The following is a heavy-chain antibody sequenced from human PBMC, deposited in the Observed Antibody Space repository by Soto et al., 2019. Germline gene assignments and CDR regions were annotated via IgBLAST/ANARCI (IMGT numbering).Heavy chain of an antibody. CDR3: ARDLGYYDSSGYFDY. CDR1: GFTFSDHY. D-gene: IGHD3-22*01. CDR2: ISSSGDII. V-gene: IGHV3-11*01. J-gene: IGHJ4*02. Sequence: LRLSCAASGFTFSDHYMSWTRQAPGKGLEWVSYISSSGDIIYYADSVKGRFTISRDNAKNSLYLQMNSLRAEDTAVYYCARDLGYYDSSGYFDYWGQGTLVTVSS.